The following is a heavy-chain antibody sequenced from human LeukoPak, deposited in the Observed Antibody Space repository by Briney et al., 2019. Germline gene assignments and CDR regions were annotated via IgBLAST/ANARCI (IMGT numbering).Heavy chain of an antibody. J-gene: IGHJ4*02. CDR1: GYTFTGYY. Sequence: ASVKVSCKASGYTFTGYYMHWVRQAPGQGLEWMGWINPNSGGTNYARKFQGRVTMTRDTSISTAYMELSRLRSDDTAVYYCARGGYYYDSSGYYLFDYWGQGTLVTVSS. D-gene: IGHD3-22*01. CDR3: ARGGYYYDSSGYYLFDY. CDR2: INPNSGGT. V-gene: IGHV1-2*02.